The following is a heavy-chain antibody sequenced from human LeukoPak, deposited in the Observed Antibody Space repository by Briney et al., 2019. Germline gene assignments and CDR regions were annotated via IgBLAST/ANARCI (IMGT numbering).Heavy chain of an antibody. Sequence: SETLSLTCAVYGGSFSGYYWSWIRQPPGKGLEWIGEINLSGSTNYNPALKSRVTISVDTSKNQFSLKLSSVTAADTAVYYCARGTSYYYGSGSYYDWFDPWGQGTLVTVSS. J-gene: IGHJ5*02. V-gene: IGHV4-34*01. D-gene: IGHD3-10*01. CDR3: ARGTSYYYGSGSYYDWFDP. CDR2: INLSGST. CDR1: GGSFSGYY.